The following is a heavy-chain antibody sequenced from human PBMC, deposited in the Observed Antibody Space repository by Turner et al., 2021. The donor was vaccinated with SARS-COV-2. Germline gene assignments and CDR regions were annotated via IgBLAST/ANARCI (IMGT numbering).Heavy chain of an antibody. J-gene: IGHJ4*02. V-gene: IGHV4-39*01. Sequence: QLQLQESGPGLVKPSETLSLTGTVSDGSISSSSYYWGWIRQPPGKGLEWIGSIYYSGSTYYNPSLKSRVTISVDTSKNQFSLKLSSVTAADTAVYYCARNSPKWYYYDSSGYYDYWGQGTLVTVSS. D-gene: IGHD3-22*01. CDR2: IYYSGST. CDR1: DGSISSSSYY. CDR3: ARNSPKWYYYDSSGYYDY.